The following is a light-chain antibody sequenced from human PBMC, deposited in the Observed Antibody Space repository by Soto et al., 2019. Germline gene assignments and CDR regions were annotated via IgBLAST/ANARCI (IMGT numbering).Light chain of an antibody. CDR1: SSDVGGYNY. Sequence: QSLLTQPASVSGAPGQSITISCTGTSSDVGGYNYVSWYQQHPGKAPKLMIYEVSNRPSGVYNRFSGYKSGNTAYLTISGLQAEDEADYYCSSYTSSSTLVFGTGTKVTVL. CDR3: SSYTSSSTLV. V-gene: IGLV2-14*01. J-gene: IGLJ1*01. CDR2: EVS.